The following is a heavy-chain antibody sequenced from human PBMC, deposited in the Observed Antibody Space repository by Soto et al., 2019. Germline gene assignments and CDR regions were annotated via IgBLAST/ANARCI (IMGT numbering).Heavy chain of an antibody. D-gene: IGHD3-9*01. J-gene: IGHJ3*02. V-gene: IGHV4-30-4*01. CDR2: IYYSGST. Sequence: PSQTLSLTCTVSGGSISSRDYYWSWIRQPPGKGLEWIGYIYYSGSTYYNPSLKSRVTISVDTSKNQFSLKLSSVTAADTAVYYCDTTDYYCTRGYLCEDGFDIWGQGAMVTVSS. CDR1: GGSISSRDYY. CDR3: DTTDYYCTRGYLCEDGFDI.